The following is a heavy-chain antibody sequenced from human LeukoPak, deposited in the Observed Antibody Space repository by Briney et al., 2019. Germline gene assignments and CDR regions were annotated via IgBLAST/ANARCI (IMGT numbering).Heavy chain of an antibody. CDR2: IYYNGDT. Sequence: PSETLSLTCTVSGGSISSSSYYWGWIRQPPGKGPEWIGNIYYNGDTYYNPSLKSRVTISVDTSKNQFSLKLSSVTAADTAVYYCARSIVPGTRKIDYWGQGTLVTVSS. CDR3: ARSIVPGTRKIDY. CDR1: GGSISSSSYY. V-gene: IGHV4-39*01. J-gene: IGHJ4*02. D-gene: IGHD6-19*01.